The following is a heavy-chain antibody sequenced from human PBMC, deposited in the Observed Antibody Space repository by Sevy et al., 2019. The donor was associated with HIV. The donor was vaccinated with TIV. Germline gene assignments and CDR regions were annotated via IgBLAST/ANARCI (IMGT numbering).Heavy chain of an antibody. V-gene: IGHV4-39*01. D-gene: IGHD3-22*01. CDR3: ARHRDYYDSSGYYYLMNAVDI. Sequence: SETLSLTCTVSGGSISSSSYYWGWIRQPPGKGLEWIGSIYYSGSTYYNPSLKSRVTISVDTSKNQFSLKLSSVTAADTAVYYCARHRDYYDSSGYYYLMNAVDIWGQGTMVTVSS. CDR1: GGSISSSSYY. CDR2: IYYSGST. J-gene: IGHJ3*02.